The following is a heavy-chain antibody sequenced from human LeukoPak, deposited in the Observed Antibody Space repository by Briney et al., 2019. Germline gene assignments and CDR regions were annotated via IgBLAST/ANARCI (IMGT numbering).Heavy chain of an antibody. D-gene: IGHD3-22*01. V-gene: IGHV3-9*01. Sequence: PGGSLRLSCAASGFTFDDYAMHWVRQAPGKGLEWVSGISWNSGSIGYADSVKGRFTISRDNAKNSLYLQMNSLRAEDTALYYCAKDMYYYDSSGYWDYWGQGTLVTVSS. CDR2: ISWNSGSI. J-gene: IGHJ4*02. CDR3: AKDMYYYDSSGYWDY. CDR1: GFTFDDYA.